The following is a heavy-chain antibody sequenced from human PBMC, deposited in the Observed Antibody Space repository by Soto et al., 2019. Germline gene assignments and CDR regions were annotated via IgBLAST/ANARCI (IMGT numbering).Heavy chain of an antibody. Sequence: QVQLVQSGAEVKKPGSSVKVSCKAPGGTFSSYAISWVRQAPGQGLEWMGGNIPIFGTANYAQKFQGRVTITADESTSTGYMELSSLRSEDTAVYYCARSQGGSSSLDIYYYYYYGMDVWGQATTVTVSS. J-gene: IGHJ6*02. CDR2: NIPIFGTA. D-gene: IGHD2-15*01. V-gene: IGHV1-69*01. CDR3: ARSQGGSSSLDIYYYYYYGMDV. CDR1: GGTFSSYA.